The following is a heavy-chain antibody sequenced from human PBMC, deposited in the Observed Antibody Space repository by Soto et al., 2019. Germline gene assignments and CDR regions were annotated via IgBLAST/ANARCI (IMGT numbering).Heavy chain of an antibody. CDR1: GGSISRGDYY. CDR3: ARAVSLKGEFDF. J-gene: IGHJ4*02. V-gene: IGHV4-30-4*01. CDR2: IYYRGHT. Sequence: PSETLSLTCMVSGGSISRGDYYWSWIRQPPGKGLEWIAYIYYRGHTYYNPSLKSRVSMSVDTSRNQFSLNLSSVTAGDTAVYFCARAVSLKGEFDFWGQGTLVTVSS.